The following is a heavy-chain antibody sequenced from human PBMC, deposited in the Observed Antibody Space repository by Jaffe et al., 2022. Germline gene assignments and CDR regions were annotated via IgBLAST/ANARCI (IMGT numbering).Heavy chain of an antibody. Sequence: QVQLVESGGGVVQPGGSLRLSCAASGFTFSSYGMHWVRQAPGKGLEWVAFIRYDGSNKYYADSVKGRFTISRDNSKNTLYLQMNSLRAEDTAVYYCAKDSGRYDSSGYYKNWFDPWGQGTLVTVSS. CDR2: IRYDGSNK. V-gene: IGHV3-30*02. CDR1: GFTFSSYG. CDR3: AKDSGRYDSSGYYKNWFDP. J-gene: IGHJ5*02. D-gene: IGHD3-22*01.